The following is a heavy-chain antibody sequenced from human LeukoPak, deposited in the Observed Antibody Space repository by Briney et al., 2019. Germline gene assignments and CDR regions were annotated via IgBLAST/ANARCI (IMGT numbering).Heavy chain of an antibody. CDR1: GYTFTSYD. CDR3: ARGPYCSSTSCYHYYYYYMDV. V-gene: IGHV1-8*03. CDR2: MNPNSGNT. D-gene: IGHD2-2*01. J-gene: IGHJ6*03. Sequence: ASVKVSCKASGYTFTSYDINRVRRATGQGLEWMGWMNPNSGNTGYAQKFQGRVTITRDTSISTAYMELSSLRSEDTAVYYCARGPYCSSTSCYHYYYYYMDVWGKGTTVTVSS.